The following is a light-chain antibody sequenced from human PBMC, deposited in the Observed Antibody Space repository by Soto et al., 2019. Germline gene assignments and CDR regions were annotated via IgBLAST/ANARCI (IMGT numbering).Light chain of an antibody. CDR1: KLGDKY. V-gene: IGLV3-1*01. Sequence: SYELTQPPSVSVSPGQTASITCSGDKLGDKYACWYQQKPGQSPVLVIYQDSKRPSGIPERFSGSNSGNTATLTISGTQAMEEADYYGRAGDSSVVFGGGTKVTVL. CDR2: QDS. J-gene: IGLJ2*01. CDR3: RAGDSSVV.